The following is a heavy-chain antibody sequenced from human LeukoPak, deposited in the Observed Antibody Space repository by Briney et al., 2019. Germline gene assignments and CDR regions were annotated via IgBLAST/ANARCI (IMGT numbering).Heavy chain of an antibody. Sequence: PGGSLRLSRAASGFTFSSYSMNWVRQAPGKGLEWVSSISSSSSYIYYADSVKGRFTISRDNAKNSLYLQMNSLRAEDTAVYYCAREEDCSSTSCYSDFDYWGQGTLVTVSS. CDR1: GFTFSSYS. V-gene: IGHV3-21*01. D-gene: IGHD2-2*01. CDR2: ISSSSSYI. J-gene: IGHJ4*02. CDR3: AREEDCSSTSCYSDFDY.